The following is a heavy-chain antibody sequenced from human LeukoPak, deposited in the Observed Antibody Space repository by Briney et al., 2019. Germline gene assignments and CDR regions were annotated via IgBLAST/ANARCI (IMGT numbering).Heavy chain of an antibody. CDR3: ARDPSFIGVASWFDP. J-gene: IGHJ5*02. Sequence: ASVEVSCKASGGTFSSYAISWVRQAPGQGLEGMGRIIPILGIANYAQKFQGRVTITADKSTSTAYMELSSLRSEDTAVYYCARDPSFIGVASWFDPWGQGTLVTVSS. V-gene: IGHV1-69*04. D-gene: IGHD2-15*01. CDR2: IIPILGIA. CDR1: GGTFSSYA.